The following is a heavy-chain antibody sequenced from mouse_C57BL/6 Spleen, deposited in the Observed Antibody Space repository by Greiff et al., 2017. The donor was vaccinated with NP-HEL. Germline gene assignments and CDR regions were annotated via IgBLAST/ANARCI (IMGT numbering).Heavy chain of an antibody. V-gene: IGHV1-7*01. Sequence: VQLQQSGAELAKPGASVKLSCKASGYTFTSYWMHWVKQRPGQGLEWIGYINPSSGYTKYNQKFKDKATLTADKSSSTAYMQLSSLTYEDSAVYYCARSITTVVATRGYYFDYWGQGTTLTVSS. D-gene: IGHD1-1*01. CDR2: INPSSGYT. CDR3: ARSITTVVATRGYYFDY. J-gene: IGHJ2*01. CDR1: GYTFTSYW.